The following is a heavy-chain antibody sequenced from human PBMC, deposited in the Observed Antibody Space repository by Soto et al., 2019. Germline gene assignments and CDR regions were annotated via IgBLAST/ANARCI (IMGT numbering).Heavy chain of an antibody. Sequence: EVQLVESGGGLVKPGGSLRLSCAASGFTFSNAWMSWVRQAPGKGLEWVGRIKSKTDGGTTDYAAPVKGSFTISRDDSKNTLYLQMNSLKTEDTAVYYCTTRPPLLWFGDYFDCWGQGTLVTVSS. V-gene: IGHV3-15*01. D-gene: IGHD3-10*01. CDR1: GFTFSNAW. J-gene: IGHJ4*02. CDR2: IKSKTDGGTT. CDR3: TTRPPLLWFGDYFDC.